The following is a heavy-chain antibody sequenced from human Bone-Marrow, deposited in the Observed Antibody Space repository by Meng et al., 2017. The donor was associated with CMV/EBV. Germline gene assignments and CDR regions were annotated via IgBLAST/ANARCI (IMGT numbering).Heavy chain of an antibody. CDR1: GYSISSGYY. J-gene: IGHJ6*01. D-gene: IGHD2-2*02. Sequence: SETLSLTCTVSGYSISSGYYWGWIRQPPGKGLEWIGSIYHSGSTYYNPSLKSRVTISVDTSKNQFSLKLSSVTAADTAVYYCASSRCSSTSCHKYYYYYGMDVWGQGTTVTVSS. CDR3: ASSRCSSTSCHKYYYYYGMDV. CDR2: IYHSGST. V-gene: IGHV4-38-2*02.